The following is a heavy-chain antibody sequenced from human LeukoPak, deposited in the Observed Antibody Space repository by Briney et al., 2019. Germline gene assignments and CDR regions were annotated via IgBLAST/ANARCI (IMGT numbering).Heavy chain of an antibody. D-gene: IGHD2-15*01. Sequence: GGSLRLSCVVSVFTFSDYYMSWARQAPGRGREWISYISESGSTIYYADSVKGGFPISRDNPKHSLYLQMNSLRAEDTAVYYCARVYIAEDYWGQGTLVTISS. CDR3: ARVYIAEDY. CDR1: VFTFSDYY. CDR2: ISESGSTI. V-gene: IGHV3-11*01. J-gene: IGHJ4*02.